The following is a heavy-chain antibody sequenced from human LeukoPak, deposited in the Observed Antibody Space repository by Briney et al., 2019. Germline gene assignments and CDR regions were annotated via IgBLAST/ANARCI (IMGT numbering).Heavy chain of an antibody. Sequence: SETLSLTCTVSGGSISSYYWSWIRQPPGKGLEWIGYIYYSGSTNYNPSLKSRVTISVDTSKNQFSLKLSSVTAADTAVYYCARDPRLGPFDYWGQGTLVTVSS. V-gene: IGHV4-59*12. CDR1: GGSISSYY. CDR2: IYYSGST. CDR3: ARDPRLGPFDY. J-gene: IGHJ4*02. D-gene: IGHD6-25*01.